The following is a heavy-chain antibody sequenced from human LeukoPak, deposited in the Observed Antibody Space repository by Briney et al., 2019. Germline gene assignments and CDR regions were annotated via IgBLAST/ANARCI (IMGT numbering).Heavy chain of an antibody. CDR3: DNIAARLS. D-gene: IGHD6-6*01. J-gene: IGHJ4*02. V-gene: IGHV3-23*05. CDR1: GFTFSTYV. CDR2: ISSNSAGT. Sequence: GGSLRLSCVASGFTFSTYVMSWVRQAPGKGLEWVSAISSNSAGTYYADSVKARFTISRDNSKNTLYLEMNGLRTEDTAVYYCDNIAARLSWGQGTLVTVSS.